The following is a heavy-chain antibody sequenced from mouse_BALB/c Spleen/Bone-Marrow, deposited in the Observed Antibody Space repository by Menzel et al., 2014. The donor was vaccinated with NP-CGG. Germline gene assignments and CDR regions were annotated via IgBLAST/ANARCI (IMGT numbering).Heavy chain of an antibody. V-gene: IGHV1S135*01. CDR2: NDPYSGGT. CDR3: ARLGTTAVPDY. J-gene: IGHJ2*01. D-gene: IGHD1-1*01. CDR1: GYAFTNYN. Sequence: EVKVVDSGPELVKPGASVKVSCKASGYAFTNYNMYWVKQSHGKSLEWIGYNDPYSGGTNYNQKFKGKATLTVDKSSSTAYMHLNSLTSEDSAVYYCARLGTTAVPDYWGQGTTLTVSS.